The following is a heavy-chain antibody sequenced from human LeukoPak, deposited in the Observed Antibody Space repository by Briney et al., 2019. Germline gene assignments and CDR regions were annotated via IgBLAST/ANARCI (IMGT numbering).Heavy chain of an antibody. D-gene: IGHD3-16*01. Sequence: PGGSLRLSCAASGFTFSSYSMNWVRQAPGKGLEWVSYISSSSSTIYYADSVKGRFTISRDNAKNSLYLQMNSLGAEDTAVYYCARDSDYVWGSYGFDYWGQGTLVTVSS. V-gene: IGHV3-48*01. CDR2: ISSSSSTI. J-gene: IGHJ4*02. CDR1: GFTFSSYS. CDR3: ARDSDYVWGSYGFDY.